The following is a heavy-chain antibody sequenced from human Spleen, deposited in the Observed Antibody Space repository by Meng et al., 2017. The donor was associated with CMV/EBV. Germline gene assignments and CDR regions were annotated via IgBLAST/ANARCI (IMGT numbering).Heavy chain of an antibody. CDR1: EFTFSSYG. D-gene: IGHD3-16*01. Sequence: GESLKISCAASEFTFSSYGMHWVRQAPGKGLEWVAFIRYDGSIKYHADSVKGRFTISRDNSKNTLYLQMNRLGAEDTAVYYCAKGAPHWFDPWGQGTLVTVSS. CDR2: IRYDGSIK. J-gene: IGHJ5*02. V-gene: IGHV3-30*02. CDR3: AKGAPHWFDP.